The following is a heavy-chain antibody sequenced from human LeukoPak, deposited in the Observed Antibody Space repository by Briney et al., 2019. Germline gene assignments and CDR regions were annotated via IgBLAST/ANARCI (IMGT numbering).Heavy chain of an antibody. D-gene: IGHD1-26*01. CDR2: IKEDGGRE. V-gene: IGHV3-7*01. Sequence: GGSLRLSCAASGFTFSSYWMSWIRQAPGKGLEFVANIKEDGGRENFASSVKGRFTISRDNAKDSLYPQMNNLRVEDTAVYYCARDGGYSAFDYWGQGALVTVSS. CDR3: ARDGGYSAFDY. CDR1: GFTFSSYW. J-gene: IGHJ4*02.